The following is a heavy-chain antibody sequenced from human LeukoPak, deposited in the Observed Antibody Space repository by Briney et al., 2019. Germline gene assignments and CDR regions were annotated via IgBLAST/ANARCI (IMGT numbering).Heavy chain of an antibody. Sequence: GGSLRLSCAASGYTFSDYSVNWVRQVPGKGLEWVSSIISSGTYIYYADSVKGRFTISRDNAKNSLFLQMNSLRAQDTAVYYCVSGNDPDYVWGTYRLDASDIWGEGTMVIVSS. CDR1: GYTFSDYS. CDR2: IISSGTYI. V-gene: IGHV3-21*01. D-gene: IGHD3-16*02. J-gene: IGHJ3*02. CDR3: VSGNDPDYVWGTYRLDASDI.